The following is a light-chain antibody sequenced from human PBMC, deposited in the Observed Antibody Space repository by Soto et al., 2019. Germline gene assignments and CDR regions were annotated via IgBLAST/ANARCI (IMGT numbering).Light chain of an antibody. V-gene: IGLV2-14*01. CDR1: SSDVGGYNY. CDR2: EVT. CDR3: SSYTSRSTRV. J-gene: IGLJ3*02. Sequence: QSVLTQPASVSGSPGQSITISCTGTSSDVGGYNYVSWYQQHPGKAPKLMIYEVTNRPSGVSTRFSGSKSGNTASLTISGLQAEDEADYYCSSYTSRSTRVFGGGTKLTVL.